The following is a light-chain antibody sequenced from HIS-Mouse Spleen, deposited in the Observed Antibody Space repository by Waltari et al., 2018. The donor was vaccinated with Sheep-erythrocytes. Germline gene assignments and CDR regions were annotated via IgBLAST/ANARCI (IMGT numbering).Light chain of an antibody. CDR3: CSYAGSSTPWV. J-gene: IGLJ3*02. Sequence: QSALTQPASVSGSPGQSITISCTGTSSAVGSYNLVSWYQQHPGKAPKLMIYEGSKRPSGVSNRFSGSKSGNTASLTISGRQAEDEADYYCCSYAGSSTPWVFGGGTKLTVL. CDR2: EGS. V-gene: IGLV2-23*01. CDR1: SSAVGSYNL.